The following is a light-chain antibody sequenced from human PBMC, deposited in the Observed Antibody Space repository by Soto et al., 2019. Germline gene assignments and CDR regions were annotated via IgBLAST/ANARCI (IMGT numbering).Light chain of an antibody. CDR3: QQYDDWLRLT. CDR2: GAS. CDR1: QSVNIY. Sequence: EIVMTQSPATLSVSPGERATLSCRASQSVNIYLAWYQQKPGQAPRLLIFGASSRATGIHARFSGSGSGTEFNLTISSLQSEDFAVYFCQQYDDWLRLTFGGGTKVEIK. J-gene: IGKJ4*01. V-gene: IGKV3D-15*01.